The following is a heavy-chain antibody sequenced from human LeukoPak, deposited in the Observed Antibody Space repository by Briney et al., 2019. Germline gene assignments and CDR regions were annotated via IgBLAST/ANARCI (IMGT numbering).Heavy chain of an antibody. CDR2: INHSGST. Sequence: SETLSLTCAVSGGSFSGYYWSWIRQPPGKGLEWIGVINHSGSTNYNPSLKSRVTISVDTSKNQFSLKLTSVTAADTAVYYCALFGGDSLRINNWFDPWGQGTLVTVSS. CDR3: ALFGGDSLRINNWFDP. J-gene: IGHJ5*02. V-gene: IGHV4-34*01. D-gene: IGHD2-21*02. CDR1: GGSFSGYY.